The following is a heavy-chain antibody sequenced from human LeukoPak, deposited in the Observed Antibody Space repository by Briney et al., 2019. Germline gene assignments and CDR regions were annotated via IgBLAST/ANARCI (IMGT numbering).Heavy chain of an antibody. D-gene: IGHD5-18*01. V-gene: IGHV3-21*01. CDR3: ARDDGQLWWTFDY. CDR1: GFTFSSYS. J-gene: IGHJ4*02. CDR2: ISSSSSYI. Sequence: GGSLRLSCAASGFTFSSYSLNWVRQAPGKGLEWVSSISSSSSYIYYADSVKGRFTISRDNAKNSLYLQMNSLRAEDTAVYYCARDDGQLWWTFDYWGQGTLVTVSS.